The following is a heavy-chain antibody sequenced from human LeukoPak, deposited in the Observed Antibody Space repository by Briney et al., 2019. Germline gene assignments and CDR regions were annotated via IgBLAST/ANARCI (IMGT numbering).Heavy chain of an antibody. CDR2: IYYSGST. CDR1: GGSISSSSYY. V-gene: IGHV4-39*07. J-gene: IGHJ4*02. D-gene: IGHD6-19*01. CDR3: ARGPRAVAGPDFCFDY. Sequence: SETLSLTCTVSGGSISSSSYYWGWIRQPPGKGLEWIGSIYYSGSTYYNPSPKSRVTISVDTSKNQFSLKLSSVTAADTAVYYCARGPRAVAGPDFCFDYWGQGTLVTVSS.